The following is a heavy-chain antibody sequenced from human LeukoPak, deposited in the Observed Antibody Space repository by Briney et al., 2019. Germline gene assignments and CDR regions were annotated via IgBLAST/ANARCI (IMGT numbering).Heavy chain of an antibody. CDR3: ATDITTGRDWFDP. CDR1: GYTLTELS. V-gene: IGHV1-24*01. Sequence: GASVKVSCKVSGYTLTELSMHWVRQAPGKGLEWMGGFDPEDGETTYAQKFQGRVTMTEDTSTDTAYMELSSLRSEDTAVYYCATDITTGRDWFDPWGQGTLVTVSS. J-gene: IGHJ5*02. D-gene: IGHD3-10*01. CDR2: FDPEDGET.